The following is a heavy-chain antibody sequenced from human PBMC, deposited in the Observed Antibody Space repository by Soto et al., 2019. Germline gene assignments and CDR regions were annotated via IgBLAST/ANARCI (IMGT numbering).Heavy chain of an antibody. CDR1: GFTFSSYA. D-gene: IGHD3-22*01. CDR2: ISGSDGTT. Sequence: GGSLRLSCAASGFTFSSYAMTWVRQAPGKGLEWVSAISGSDGTTYYADSVKGRFTISRDNSKNTVYLQMNSLRAEDTAVYYCAKDPYDSSGYYHDYWGQGTLVTVSS. V-gene: IGHV3-23*01. CDR3: AKDPYDSSGYYHDY. J-gene: IGHJ4*02.